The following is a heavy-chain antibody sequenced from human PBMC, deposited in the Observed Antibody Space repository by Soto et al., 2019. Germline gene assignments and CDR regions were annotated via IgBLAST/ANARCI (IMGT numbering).Heavy chain of an antibody. CDR1: SFDVVDSY. D-gene: IGHD3-22*01. Sequence: GGSLRLSCATSSFDVVDSYMSWVRQAPGKGLEWVSLIYSSGHTYYAASVKGRFTISRDSSKNTLYLQMNSLRAEDTAVYYCARMRVGCPRPGYYYDSSRRYGLDVWGQGTTVTVSS. CDR3: ARMRVGCPRPGYYYDSSRRYGLDV. CDR2: IYSSGHT. V-gene: IGHV3-53*01. J-gene: IGHJ6*02.